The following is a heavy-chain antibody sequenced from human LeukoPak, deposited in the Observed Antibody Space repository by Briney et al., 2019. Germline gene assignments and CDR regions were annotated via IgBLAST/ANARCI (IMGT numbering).Heavy chain of an antibody. D-gene: IGHD3-3*01. CDR3: ARHRKVFGVISDFDY. CDR1: GGSISTSDYY. CDR2: IFYTGST. Sequence: SETLSLTCTVSGGSISTSDYYWGWIRQSPGKGPEWIGSIFYTGSTYYNPSFKSLITISVDTSKNQFSLKLTSVTAADTAVYYCARHRKVFGVISDFDYWGQGTLLTVSS. J-gene: IGHJ4*02. V-gene: IGHV4-39*01.